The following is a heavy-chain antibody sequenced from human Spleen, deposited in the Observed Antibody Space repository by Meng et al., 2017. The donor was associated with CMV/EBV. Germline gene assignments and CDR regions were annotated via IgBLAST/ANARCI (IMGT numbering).Heavy chain of an antibody. V-gene: IGHV4-39*07. D-gene: IGHD5-24*01. CDR2: LHYSGNT. CDR1: GAIKRYTGY. CDR3: ARHGEGYKGRAVDS. Sequence: GAIKRYTGYGAWNRQPTGKGREWLGSLHYSGNTYYTPTLKSRVTIAVDTSKNQFSLKLSSVTAADTAVYYCARHGEGYKGRAVDSWGQGPLVTVSS. J-gene: IGHJ4*02.